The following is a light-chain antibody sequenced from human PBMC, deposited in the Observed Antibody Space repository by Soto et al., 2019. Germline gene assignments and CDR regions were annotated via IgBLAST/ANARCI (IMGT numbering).Light chain of an antibody. J-gene: IGKJ4*01. CDR1: QSVGSY. V-gene: IGKV3-11*01. CDR2: DAS. Sequence: EIVLTQSPATLSLSPGERATLSCRASQSVGSYLAWYQHKPGQAPRLLIYDASNRATGIPARFSGSGSGTDFTLTNTRLEPEDFAVYYCQQRSDWPSFGGGTKVEIK. CDR3: QQRSDWPS.